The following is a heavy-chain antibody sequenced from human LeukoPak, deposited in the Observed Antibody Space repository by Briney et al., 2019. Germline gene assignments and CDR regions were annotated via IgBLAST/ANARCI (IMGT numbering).Heavy chain of an antibody. Sequence: SETLSLTRTVSGGSISSYYWSWIRQPPGKGLEWIGYIYYSGSTNYNPSLKSRVTISVDTSKNQFSLKLSSVTAADTAVYYCARRITMVRGVIYDKAFDIWGQGTMVTVSS. D-gene: IGHD3-10*01. CDR3: ARRITMVRGVIYDKAFDI. V-gene: IGHV4-59*01. J-gene: IGHJ3*02. CDR1: GGSISSYY. CDR2: IYYSGST.